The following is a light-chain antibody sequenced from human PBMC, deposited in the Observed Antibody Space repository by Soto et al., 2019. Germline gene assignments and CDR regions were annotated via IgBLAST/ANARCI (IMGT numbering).Light chain of an antibody. CDR2: DNN. Sequence: QSVLTQPPSVSGAPGQRVTISCTGSSSNIGAGYDVHWYQQFPGTAPKLLTYDNNNRPSGVPDRFSVSKSGTSASLAITGLQAEDEADYYCQPFDSSLSGSVFGGGTKLTVL. CDR3: QPFDSSLSGSV. J-gene: IGLJ2*01. V-gene: IGLV1-40*01. CDR1: SSNIGAGYD.